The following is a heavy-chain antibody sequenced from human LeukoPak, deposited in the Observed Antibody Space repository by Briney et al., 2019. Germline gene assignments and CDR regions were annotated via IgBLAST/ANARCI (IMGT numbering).Heavy chain of an antibody. CDR2: IYYSGST. D-gene: IGHD3-22*01. Sequence: PSETLSLTCSVSDDSITMYYWTWIRQPPGKGLEWIGYIYYSGSTNYNPSLKSRVTISVDTSKNQFSLKLSSVTAADTAVYYCARAHDSSGYWDWCDPWGQGTLVTVSS. J-gene: IGHJ5*02. CDR3: ARAHDSSGYWDWCDP. V-gene: IGHV4-59*01. CDR1: DDSITMYY.